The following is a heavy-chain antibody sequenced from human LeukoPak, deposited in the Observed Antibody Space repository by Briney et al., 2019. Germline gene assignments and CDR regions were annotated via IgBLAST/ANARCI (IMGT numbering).Heavy chain of an antibody. D-gene: IGHD1-26*01. Sequence: PSETLSLTCGVSGGSISSTNWWSWVRKPPGQGLEWIGEISLTGRTNYNPSLNGRVTMSLDESRTHLSLSLTSVTAADTAIYYCSRESGAFCPFGYWGQGTLVIVPP. CDR1: GGSISSTNW. CDR3: SRESGAFCPFGY. V-gene: IGHV4-4*02. CDR2: ISLTGRT. J-gene: IGHJ4*02.